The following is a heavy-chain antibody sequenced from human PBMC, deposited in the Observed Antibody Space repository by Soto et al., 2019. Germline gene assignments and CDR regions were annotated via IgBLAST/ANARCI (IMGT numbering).Heavy chain of an antibody. J-gene: IGHJ4*02. CDR2: INAHNGNT. CDR1: GSTFPSST. V-gene: IGHV1-18*01. CDR3: AIADYGDPDY. D-gene: IGHD4-17*01. Sequence: QVQLVQSGAEVKKPGASVKVSCKASGSTFPSSTVSWVRQAPGQGLEGMGWINAHNGNTKYAQKFQGRLTMTTDTATGTGYMELRSLRSDDTAIYFCAIADYGDPDYWGQGTLVTVSS.